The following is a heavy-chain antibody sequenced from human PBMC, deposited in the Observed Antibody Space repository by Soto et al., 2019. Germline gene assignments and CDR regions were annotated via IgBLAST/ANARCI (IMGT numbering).Heavy chain of an antibody. CDR3: AGLGITMIVVVTPSAY. Sequence: QLQLQESGPGLVKPSETLSLTCTVSGGSISSSSYYWGWIRQPPGKGLEWIGSIYYSGSTYYNPSLTSRATISVDTSKNQFSLKLSSVPAADPAVYSWAGLGITMIVVVTPSAYWGQGTLVTVSS. J-gene: IGHJ4*02. D-gene: IGHD3-22*01. V-gene: IGHV4-39*01. CDR2: IYYSGST. CDR1: GGSISSSSYY.